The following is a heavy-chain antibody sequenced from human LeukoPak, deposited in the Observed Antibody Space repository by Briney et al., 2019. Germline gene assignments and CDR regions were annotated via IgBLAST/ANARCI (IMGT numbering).Heavy chain of an antibody. CDR1: GFTFSSYS. Sequence: GGSLRLSCAASGFTFSSYSMNWVRQAPGKGLEWVSSISSSSSYIYYADSVKGRFTISRDNAKNSLYLQMNSLRDEDTAVYYCARLVPVGVGFDFDCWGQGTLVTVSS. CDR2: ISSSSSYI. D-gene: IGHD2-8*01. J-gene: IGHJ4*02. CDR3: ARLVPVGVGFDFDC. V-gene: IGHV3-21*01.